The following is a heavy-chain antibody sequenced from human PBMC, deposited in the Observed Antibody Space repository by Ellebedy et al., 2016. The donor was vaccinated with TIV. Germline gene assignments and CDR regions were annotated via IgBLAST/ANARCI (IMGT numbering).Heavy chain of an antibody. CDR1: GYSISSGYY. D-gene: IGHD3-22*01. CDR3: ARDYAYYYDSSGYYLTIPFDY. CDR2: IYHSGST. V-gene: IGHV4-38-2*02. Sequence: SETLSLXCTVSGYSISSGYYWGWIRQPPGKGLEWIGSIYHSGSTYYNPSLKSRVTISVDTSKNQFSLKLSSVTAADTAVYYCARDYAYYYDSSGYYLTIPFDYWGQGTLVTVSS. J-gene: IGHJ4*02.